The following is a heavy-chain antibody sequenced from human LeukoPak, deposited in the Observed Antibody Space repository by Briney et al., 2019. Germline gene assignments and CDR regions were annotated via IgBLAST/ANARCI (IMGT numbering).Heavy chain of an antibody. CDR1: GYSISSGFY. D-gene: IGHD3-3*01. CDR3: ARIRVLPIGNTYYDFWSGYNVYYYMDV. V-gene: IGHV4-38-2*02. J-gene: IGHJ6*03. Sequence: SETLSLTCTVSGYSISSGFYWGWIRQPPGKGLEWIGSIYHSGSTYYNPSLKSRVTISVDTSKNQFSLKLSSVTAADTAVYYCARIRVLPIGNTYYDFWSGYNVYYYMDVWGKGTTVTVSS. CDR2: IYHSGST.